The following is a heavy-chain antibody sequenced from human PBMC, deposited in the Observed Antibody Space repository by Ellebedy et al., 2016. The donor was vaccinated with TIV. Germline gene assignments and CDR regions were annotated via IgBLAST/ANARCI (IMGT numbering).Heavy chain of an antibody. CDR3: ARDQLRCGGDCYSVPRYYFDY. D-gene: IGHD2-21*02. Sequence: GESLKISCAASGFAFNRFWMGWIRQSPGKGLEWVALIKYDEIENYYANSVKGRFTISRDNARNSLYLQMNSLRAEDTAVYYCARDQLRCGGDCYSVPRYYFDYWGQGTLVTVSS. CDR1: GFAFNRFW. CDR2: IKYDEIEN. V-gene: IGHV3-7*01. J-gene: IGHJ4*02.